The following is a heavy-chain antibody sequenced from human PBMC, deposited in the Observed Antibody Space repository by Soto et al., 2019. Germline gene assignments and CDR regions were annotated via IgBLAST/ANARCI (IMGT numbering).Heavy chain of an antibody. D-gene: IGHD6-19*01. Sequence: QVTLKESGPVLVNPTETLTLRCTVSGLSITDSEMGVSWIRQPPGQPLEWLAHIDSSGEKCYRTFLKSRHAISKDTSKSQIVLTMTNMDPADTATYYCARRHLAVAVSPGFDPWGQGIPVTVSS. CDR2: IDSSGEK. J-gene: IGHJ5*02. V-gene: IGHV2-26*01. CDR3: ARRHLAVAVSPGFDP. CDR1: GLSITDSEMG.